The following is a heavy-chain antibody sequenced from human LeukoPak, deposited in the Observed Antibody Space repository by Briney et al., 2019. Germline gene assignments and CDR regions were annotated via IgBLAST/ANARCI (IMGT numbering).Heavy chain of an antibody. V-gene: IGHV3-21*01. Sequence: PGGSLRLSCAASGFTFSSYSMNWVRQAPGKGLEWVSSISSSSSYIYYADSVKGRFTISRDNAKNSLYLQMNSLRAEDTAVYYCARDVQLLYEAPFDYWGQGTLVTVSS. D-gene: IGHD2-2*02. CDR3: ARDVQLLYEAPFDY. CDR1: GFTFSSYS. J-gene: IGHJ4*02. CDR2: ISSSSSYI.